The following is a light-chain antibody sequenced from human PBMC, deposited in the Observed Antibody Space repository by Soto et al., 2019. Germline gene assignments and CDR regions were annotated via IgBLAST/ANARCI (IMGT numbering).Light chain of an antibody. J-gene: IGLJ3*02. CDR3: QSSQDDFWV. Sequence: NFMLTQPHSVSESPGRTVTISCTRSGGSIASGLVQCYQVRPGSGPTTVISEDNQRPSGVPDRFSGSIDSSSNSASLTIYGLKPEDEADYYCQSSQDDFWVFGGGTQLTVL. CDR1: GGSIASGL. CDR2: EDN. V-gene: IGLV6-57*04.